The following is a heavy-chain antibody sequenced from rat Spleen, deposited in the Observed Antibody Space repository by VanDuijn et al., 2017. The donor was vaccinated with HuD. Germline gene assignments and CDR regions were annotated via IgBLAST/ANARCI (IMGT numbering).Heavy chain of an antibody. J-gene: IGHJ2*01. CDR3: ARDGGELGY. V-gene: IGHV2-32*01. CDR1: GFSLTSYH. CDR2: MWNGGST. D-gene: IGHD4-3*01. Sequence: QVQLKESGPGLVQPSQTLSLTCTVSGFSLTSYHVHWVRQPPGKGLEWMGVMWNGGSTAYNSALKSRLSISRDTSKSQVFLKMNSLQTDDTATYYCARDGGELGYWGQGVMVTVSS.